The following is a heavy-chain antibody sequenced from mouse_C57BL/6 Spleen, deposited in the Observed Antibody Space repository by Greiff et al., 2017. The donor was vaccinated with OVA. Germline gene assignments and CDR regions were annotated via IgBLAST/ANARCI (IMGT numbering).Heavy chain of an antibody. V-gene: IGHV6-6*01. CDR2: IRTNANNHAT. CDR3: TTYGSSYSY. CDR1: GFTFSDSW. Sequence: EVTLEESGGGLVHPGGSLKLSCAASGFTFSDSWMDWVRQSPETGLEWVAEIRTNANNHATSYAESVHGRFTISSDHSLSSLYLQINSLISDDSGIYYCTTYGSSYSYWGQGTTLTVSS. D-gene: IGHD1-1*01. J-gene: IGHJ2*01.